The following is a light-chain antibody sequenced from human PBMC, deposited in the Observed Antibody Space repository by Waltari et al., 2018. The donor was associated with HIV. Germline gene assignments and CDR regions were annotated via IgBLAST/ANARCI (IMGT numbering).Light chain of an antibody. V-gene: IGLV2-11*01. CDR1: NSDVANFHY. CDR2: DVT. Sequence: QFALAQPRSVSGSPGQSVSISCTGSNSDVANFHYVSWYQQHPGKVPKLIIYDVTKRPSGVPNRFTGAKAGNTAALTISGLQADDEADYYGCSGGNNNIWVFGGGTKVTVL. CDR3: CSGGNNNIWV. J-gene: IGLJ3*02.